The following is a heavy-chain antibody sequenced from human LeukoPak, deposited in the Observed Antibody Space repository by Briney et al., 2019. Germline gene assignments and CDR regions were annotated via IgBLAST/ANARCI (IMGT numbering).Heavy chain of an antibody. CDR1: GYTFTSYG. CDR2: ISAYNGNT. CDR3: ARREPSGWYYGMDV. J-gene: IGHJ6*02. D-gene: IGHD6-19*01. Sequence: GASVKVSCKASGYTFTSYGISWVRQAPGQGLEWMGWISAYNGNTNYAQKFQGRVTITADKSTSTAYMELSSLRSEDTAVYYCARREPSGWYYGMDVWGQGTTVTVSS. V-gene: IGHV1-18*01.